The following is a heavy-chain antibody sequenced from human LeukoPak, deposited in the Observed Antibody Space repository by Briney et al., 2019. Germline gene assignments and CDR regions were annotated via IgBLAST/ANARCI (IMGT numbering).Heavy chain of an antibody. CDR1: GGTFSSYA. V-gene: IGHV1-69*06. CDR2: IIPIFGTA. CDR3: ARETGTTVYFDY. D-gene: IGHD1-1*01. J-gene: IGHJ4*02. Sequence: ASVKVSCKASGGTFSSYAISWVRQAPGQGLEWMGGIIPIFGTANYAQKFQGGVTITADKSTSTAYMELSSLRSEDTAVYYCARETGTTVYFDYWGQGTLVTVSS.